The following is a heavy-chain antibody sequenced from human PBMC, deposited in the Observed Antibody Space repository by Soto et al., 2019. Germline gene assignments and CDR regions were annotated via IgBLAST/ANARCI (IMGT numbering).Heavy chain of an antibody. V-gene: IGHV4-30-4*01. CDR3: ARAQLVGYYFDS. CDR2: IYYSGST. D-gene: IGHD2-2*01. CDR1: GGSISSGDYY. Sequence: SETLSLTCTVSGGSISSGDYYWSWIRQPPGKGLEWIGYIYYSGSTYYNPSLKSRVTISIDTSKNQFSLKLSSVTAADTAVYYCARAQLVGYYFDSWGQGTLVTVSS. J-gene: IGHJ4*02.